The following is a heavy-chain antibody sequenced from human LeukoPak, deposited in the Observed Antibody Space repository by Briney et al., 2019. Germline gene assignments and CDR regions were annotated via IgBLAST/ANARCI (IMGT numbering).Heavy chain of an antibody. CDR3: ARADSGYYFLNDY. Sequence: SETLSLTCAVYGGSFSGYYWSWIRRPPGKGLEWIGEINHSGSTNYNPSLKSRVTISVDTSKNQFSLKLSSVTAADTAVYYCARADSGYYFLNDYWGQGTLVAVSS. D-gene: IGHD3-22*01. CDR2: INHSGST. CDR1: GGSFSGYY. J-gene: IGHJ4*02. V-gene: IGHV4-34*01.